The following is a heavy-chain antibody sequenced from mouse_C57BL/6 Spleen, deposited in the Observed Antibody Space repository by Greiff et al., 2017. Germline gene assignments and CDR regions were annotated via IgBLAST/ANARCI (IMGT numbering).Heavy chain of an antibody. CDR1: GYTFTSYW. CDR2: IYPSDSET. CDR3: SRRGFITTVVEGYYAMDY. J-gene: IGHJ4*01. D-gene: IGHD1-1*01. Sequence: QVQLQQPGAELVRPGSSVKLSCKASGYTFTSYWMDWVKQRPGQGLEWIGNIYPSDSETHYNQKFKDKATLTVDKSSSTAYMQLSSLTSEDSAVYYCSRRGFITTVVEGYYAMDYWGQGTSVTVSS. V-gene: IGHV1-61*01.